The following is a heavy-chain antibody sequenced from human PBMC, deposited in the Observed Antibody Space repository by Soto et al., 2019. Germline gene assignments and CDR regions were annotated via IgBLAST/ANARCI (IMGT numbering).Heavy chain of an antibody. D-gene: IGHD3-3*01. J-gene: IGHJ6*02. V-gene: IGHV1-2*04. CDR1: GYTFTGCY. CDR3: ARDPAYYDFWSGRDYYYGMDV. CDR2: INPNSGGT. Sequence: ASVKVSFKSSGYTFTGCYMHWVRQAPGQGLEWMGWINPNSGGTNYAQKFQGWVTMTRDTSISTAYMELSRLRSDDTAVYYCARDPAYYDFWSGRDYYYGMDVWGQGTTVTVSS.